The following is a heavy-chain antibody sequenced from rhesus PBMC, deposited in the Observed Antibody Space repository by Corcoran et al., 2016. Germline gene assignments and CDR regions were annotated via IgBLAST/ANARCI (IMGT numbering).Heavy chain of an antibody. CDR1: GASISSNY. J-gene: IGHJ2*01. V-gene: IGHV4S2*01. CDR2: IYGSGGST. CDR3: AGGGGYGYWYFDL. D-gene: IGHD5-36*01. Sequence: QVQLQESGPGLVKPSETLPLTCAVSGASISSNYWSWIRQAPGKGLEWIGRIYGSGGSTNYNPSLKSRVTIAIATSKNQFSLKLSSVTAADTAVYYCAGGGGYGYWYFDLWGPGTPITISS.